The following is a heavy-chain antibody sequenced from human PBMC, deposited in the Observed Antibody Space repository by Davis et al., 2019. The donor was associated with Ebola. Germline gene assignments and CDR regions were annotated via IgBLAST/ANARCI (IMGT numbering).Heavy chain of an antibody. CDR3: AVSQVTAVAGTFDF. Sequence: DSVKVSCKASGYTFTGFNIHWVRQAPGQGLEWMGWINPKRGATDSVEKFQGRVTMTRDASINTAYMELSRLTSDDTAVYYCAVSQVTAVAGTFDFWGQGTLVTVSS. CDR2: INPKRGAT. J-gene: IGHJ4*02. CDR1: GYTFTGFN. D-gene: IGHD6-19*01. V-gene: IGHV1-2*02.